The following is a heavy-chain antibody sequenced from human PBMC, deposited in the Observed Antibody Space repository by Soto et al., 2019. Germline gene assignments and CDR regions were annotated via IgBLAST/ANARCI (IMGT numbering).Heavy chain of an antibody. CDR1: GYTFTSYY. J-gene: IGHJ6*02. D-gene: IGHD3-10*01. CDR3: ARMVRGTTPLYYYYGMDV. CDR2: INPSGGST. V-gene: IGHV1-46*01. Sequence: ASVKVSCKASGYTFTSYYMHWVRQAPGQGLEWMGIINPSGGSTSYAQKFQGRVTMTRDTSTSTVYMELSSLRSEDTAVYYRARMVRGTTPLYYYYGMDVWGQGTTVTVSS.